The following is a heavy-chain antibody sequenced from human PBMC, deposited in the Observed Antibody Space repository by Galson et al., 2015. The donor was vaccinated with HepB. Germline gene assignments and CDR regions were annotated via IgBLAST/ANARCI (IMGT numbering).Heavy chain of an antibody. CDR2: ILDGGGGT. Sequence: SVKVSCKASGYTLTNYHFHWVRQAPGQGPEWMGKILDGGGGTRFAERFQGRVTLTRDSSTSTIYMEVNSLTSDDTAVYYCARETPDTYYFDYWGQGTLVTVSS. CDR1: GYTLTNYH. D-gene: IGHD2-15*01. J-gene: IGHJ4*02. V-gene: IGHV1-46*01. CDR3: ARETPDTYYFDY.